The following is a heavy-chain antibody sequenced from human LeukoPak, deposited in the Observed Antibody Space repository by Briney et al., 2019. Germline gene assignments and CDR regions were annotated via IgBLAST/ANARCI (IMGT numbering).Heavy chain of an antibody. V-gene: IGHV3-30*02. CDR2: IRYDGTDK. D-gene: IGHD1-26*01. J-gene: IGHJ4*02. CDR3: ARLKYSGSYPADY. Sequence: GGSLRLSCAASGFTFSGSGMHWVRQGPGKGLEWVAFIRYDGTDKYYADSVKGRFTISRDNAKNSLYLQMNSLRAEDTAVYYCARLKYSGSYPADYWGQGTLVTVSS. CDR1: GFTFSGSG.